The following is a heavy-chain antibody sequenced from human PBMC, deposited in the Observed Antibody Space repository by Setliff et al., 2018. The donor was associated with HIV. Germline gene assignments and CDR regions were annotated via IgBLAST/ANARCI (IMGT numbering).Heavy chain of an antibody. V-gene: IGHV1-2*02. D-gene: IGHD3-22*01. CDR1: GYTFTGDY. CDR3: ARDRYHYGSSGYVRYFDY. Sequence: ASVKVSCKASGYTFTGDYINWVRQAPGQGLEWMGWINPNSGGTNYAQTFQGRVTMTRDTSITTAYMELSRLRSDDAAVYYCARDRYHYGSSGYVRYFDYWGQGTLVTVS. J-gene: IGHJ4*02. CDR2: INPNSGGT.